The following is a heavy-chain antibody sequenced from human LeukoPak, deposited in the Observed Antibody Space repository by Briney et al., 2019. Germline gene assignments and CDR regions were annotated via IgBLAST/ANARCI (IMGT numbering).Heavy chain of an antibody. D-gene: IGHD6-19*01. V-gene: IGHV3-23*01. CDR1: GFTFSSYA. Sequence: GGSLRLSSAASGFTFSSYAMSWVRQAPGKGLEWVSAISGSGGSTYYADSVKGRFTISRDNSKNTLYLQMNSLRAEDTAVYYCAKDWKPYSSGTNWFDPWGQGTLVTVSS. CDR2: ISGSGGST. J-gene: IGHJ5*02. CDR3: AKDWKPYSSGTNWFDP.